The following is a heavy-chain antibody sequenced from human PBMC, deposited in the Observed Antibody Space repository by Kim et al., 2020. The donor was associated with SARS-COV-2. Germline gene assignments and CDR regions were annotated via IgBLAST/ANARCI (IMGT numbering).Heavy chain of an antibody. D-gene: IGHD6-19*01. V-gene: IGHV1-2*04. Sequence: ASVKVSCKASGYTFTGYYMHWVRQAPGQGLEWMGWINPNSGGTNYAQKFQGWVTMTRDTSISTAYMELSRLRSDDTAVYYCARAPAFPAVAGTEYYFDYWGQGTLVTVSS. CDR1: GYTFTGYY. J-gene: IGHJ4*02. CDR2: INPNSGGT. CDR3: ARAPAFPAVAGTEYYFDY.